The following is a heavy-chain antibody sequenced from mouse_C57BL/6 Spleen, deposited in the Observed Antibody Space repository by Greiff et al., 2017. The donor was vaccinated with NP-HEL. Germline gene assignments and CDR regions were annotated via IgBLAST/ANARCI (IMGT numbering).Heavy chain of an antibody. D-gene: IGHD2-4*01. CDR3: ARGDDYDGYAMDY. CDR2: IYPGGGYT. Sequence: QVQLQQSGAELVRPGTSVKMSCKASGYTFTNYWIGWAKQRPGHGLEWIGDIYPGGGYTNSNEKFKGKATLTADKSSSTAYMQFSSLTSEDSAIYYCARGDDYDGYAMDYWGQGTSVTVSS. CDR1: GYTFTNYW. V-gene: IGHV1-63*01. J-gene: IGHJ4*01.